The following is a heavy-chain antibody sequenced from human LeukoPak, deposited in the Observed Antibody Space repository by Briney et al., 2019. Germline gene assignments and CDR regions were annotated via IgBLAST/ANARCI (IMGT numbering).Heavy chain of an antibody. V-gene: IGHV1-8*01. J-gene: IGHJ4*02. CDR3: ARFGWDELNFDY. CDR2: MNPNSGNT. CDR1: GYTFTSYD. D-gene: IGHD6-19*01. Sequence: ASVNVSCTASGYTFTSYDINWVRQASGQGSEWMGWMNPNSGNTGYAQKFQGRVTMTKNTSISTAYMELSSLKSEDTAVYYCARFGWDELNFDYWGQGTLVTVSS.